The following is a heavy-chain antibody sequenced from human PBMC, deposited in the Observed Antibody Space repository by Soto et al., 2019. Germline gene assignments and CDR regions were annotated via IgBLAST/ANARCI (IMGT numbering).Heavy chain of an antibody. CDR1: DGPVSRGGYY. J-gene: IGHJ4*02. CDR3: AREGSYHYFDY. Sequence: VQLRGSGPGLVRPSQTLSFAGTASDGPVSRGGYYWSWFRRSPGKGLEWIGNIYYTGRTSYNPSLKSRVTISLETSKRQFSLRLASVSAADTALYYCAREGSYHYFDYWGQGALVTVSS. CDR2: IYYTGRT. D-gene: IGHD1-26*01. V-gene: IGHV4-31*03.